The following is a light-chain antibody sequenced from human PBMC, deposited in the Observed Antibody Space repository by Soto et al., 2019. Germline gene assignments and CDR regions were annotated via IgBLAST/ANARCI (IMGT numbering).Light chain of an antibody. V-gene: IGLV2-14*02. CDR1: RNDIGTYNL. J-gene: IGLJ2*01. Sequence: QSALTQPASVSESPGQSISISCGGGRNDIGTYNLVSWYQQHPGKAPKLIIYEGNKRPSGVSNRFSGSRSGNTASLAISGLQSEDEADYYCAAWDDSLNGVVFGGGTKLTVL. CDR2: EGN. CDR3: AAWDDSLNGVV.